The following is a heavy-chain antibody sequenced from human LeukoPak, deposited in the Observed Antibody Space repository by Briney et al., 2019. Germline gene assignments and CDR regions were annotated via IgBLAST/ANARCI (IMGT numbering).Heavy chain of an antibody. CDR2: IKEDGSEK. V-gene: IGHV3-7*01. D-gene: IGHD3-3*01. CDR1: GFMFSKHW. CDR3: ASEYYDFWSGYLRD. J-gene: IGHJ4*02. Sequence: GGSLRLSCAASGFMFSKHWMSWVRQAPGKGLEWVANIKEDGSEKNYVDSVKGRFTISRDNAKDSLYLQMNSLRAEDTAVYYCASEYYDFWSGYLRDWGQGTLVTVSS.